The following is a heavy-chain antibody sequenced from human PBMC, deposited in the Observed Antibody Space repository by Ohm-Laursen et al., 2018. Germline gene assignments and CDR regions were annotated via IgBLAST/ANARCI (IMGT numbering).Heavy chain of an antibody. Sequence: GSLRLSCSASGFTFSSYSMNWVRQAPGKGLEWVSYISSSSSTIYYADSVKGRFTISRDNAKNSLYLQMNSLRAEDTAVYHCARDPVRGLTDYWGQGTLVTVSS. D-gene: IGHD3-16*01. V-gene: IGHV3-48*01. CDR2: ISSSSSTI. CDR3: ARDPVRGLTDY. J-gene: IGHJ4*02. CDR1: GFTFSSYS.